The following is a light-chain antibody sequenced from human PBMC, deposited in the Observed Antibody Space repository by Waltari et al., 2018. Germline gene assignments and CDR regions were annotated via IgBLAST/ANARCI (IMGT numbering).Light chain of an antibody. J-gene: IGKJ1*01. CDR3: QQHYSTPWT. CDR2: WGS. CDR1: QSVLYSSNNKNY. Sequence: DIVMTQSPDSLVVSLGESATINCKSSQSVLYSSNNKNYLAWYQQKPGQPPKLFIYWGSTRESWVPDRFSGSGSGTDFTLTISSLQAEDVAVYYCQQHYSTPWTFGQGTKVEIK. V-gene: IGKV4-1*01.